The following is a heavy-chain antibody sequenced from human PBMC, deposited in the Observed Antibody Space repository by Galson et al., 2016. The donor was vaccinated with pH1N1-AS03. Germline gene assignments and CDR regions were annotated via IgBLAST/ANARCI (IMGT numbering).Heavy chain of an antibody. CDR2: ISGSGIST. CDR1: GFTFSSYA. J-gene: IGHJ5*02. V-gene: IGHV3-23*01. D-gene: IGHD3-3*01. Sequence: SLRLSCATSGFTFSSYAMFWVRQAPGKGLEWVSSISGSGISTYYADSVKGRFTISRDDSRSTVYLQMNSLRVEDTATYYCAKDQSHIIPLSGALSWGQGTLVAVSS. CDR3: AKDQSHIIPLSGALS.